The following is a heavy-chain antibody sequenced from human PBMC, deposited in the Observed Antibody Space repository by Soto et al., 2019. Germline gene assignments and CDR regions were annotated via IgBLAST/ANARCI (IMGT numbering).Heavy chain of an antibody. J-gene: IGHJ5*02. CDR3: AGLNPGYCSGGSCYYNWFDP. CDR2: MNPNSGNT. V-gene: IGHV1-8*01. Sequence: EASVKVSCKASGYTFTSYDINWVRQATGQGLEWMGWMNPNSGNTGYAQKFQGRVTMTRNTSISTAYMELSSLRSEDTAVYYCAGLNPGYCSGGSCYYNWFDPWGQGTLVTVSS. D-gene: IGHD2-15*01. CDR1: GYTFTSYD.